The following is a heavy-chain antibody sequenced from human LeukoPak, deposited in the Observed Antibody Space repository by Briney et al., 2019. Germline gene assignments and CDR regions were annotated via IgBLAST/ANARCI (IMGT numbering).Heavy chain of an antibody. J-gene: IGHJ4*02. V-gene: IGHV3-48*03. Sequence: GSLRLSFAASGFPFSSYEMNWVRQAPGKGVEWVSYISSSGSTIYYADSVKGRFTISRDNAKNSLYLQMNSLRAEDTAVYYCARDLYGYSWPAYFDYWGQGTLVTVSS. CDR3: ARDLYGYSWPAYFDY. CDR1: GFPFSSYE. D-gene: IGHD5-18*01. CDR2: ISSSGSTI.